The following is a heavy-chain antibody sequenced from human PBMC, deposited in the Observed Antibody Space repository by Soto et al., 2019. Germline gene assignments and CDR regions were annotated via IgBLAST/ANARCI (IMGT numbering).Heavy chain of an antibody. V-gene: IGHV3-21*01. CDR2: ISSSSSYI. J-gene: IGHJ6*03. Sequence: GGSLRLSCAASGFTFSSYSMNWVRQAPGKGLEWVSSISSSSSYIYYADSVKGRFTISRDNAKNSLYLQMNSLRAEDTAVYYCARDAEPNYYYYMDVWGKGTTVTVSS. CDR3: ARDAEPNYYYYMDV. CDR1: GFTFSSYS.